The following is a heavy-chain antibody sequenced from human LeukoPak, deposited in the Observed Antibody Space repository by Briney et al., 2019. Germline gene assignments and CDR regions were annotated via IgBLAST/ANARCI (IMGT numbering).Heavy chain of an antibody. D-gene: IGHD5-24*01. Sequence: SVKVSCKASGGTFSSYAISWVRQAPGQGLEWMGRIIPILGIANYAQKFQGRVTITADKSTSTAYMELSSLRSEDTAVYYFASRPRRDGYNSLDYWGQGTLVTVSS. CDR3: ASRPRRDGYNSLDY. CDR1: GGTFSSYA. V-gene: IGHV1-69*04. CDR2: IIPILGIA. J-gene: IGHJ4*02.